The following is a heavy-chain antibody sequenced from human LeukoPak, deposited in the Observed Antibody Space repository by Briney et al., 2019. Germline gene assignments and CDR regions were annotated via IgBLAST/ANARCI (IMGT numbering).Heavy chain of an antibody. D-gene: IGHD1-7*01. CDR3: ARDRHVELDLYYGMDV. CDR2: IIPILGIA. CDR1: GGTFSSYA. V-gene: IGHV1-69*04. Sequence: VASVKVSCKASGGTFSSYAISWVRQAPGQGLEWMGRIIPILGIANYAQKFQGRVTITADKSTSTAYMELSSLRSEDTAVYYCARDRHVELDLYYGMDVWGQGTTVTVS. J-gene: IGHJ6*02.